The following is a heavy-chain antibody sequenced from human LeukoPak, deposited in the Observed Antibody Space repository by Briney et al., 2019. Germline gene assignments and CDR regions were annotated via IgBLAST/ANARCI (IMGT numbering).Heavy chain of an antibody. CDR3: ACSREWLSYFDY. CDR2: IYYSGST. D-gene: IGHD3-3*01. CDR1: GGSISIYY. Sequence: SETLSLTCTVSGGSISIYYWSWIRQPPGKGLEWIGYIYYSGSTNYNPSLKSRVTISVDTSKNQFSLKLSSVTAADTAVYYCACSREWLSYFDYWGQGTLVTVSS. V-gene: IGHV4-59*08. J-gene: IGHJ4*02.